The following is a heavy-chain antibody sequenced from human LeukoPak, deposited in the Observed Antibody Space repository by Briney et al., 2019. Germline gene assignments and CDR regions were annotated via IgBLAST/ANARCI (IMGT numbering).Heavy chain of an antibody. CDR1: GFTFSNYA. Sequence: GGSLRLSCAASGFTFSNYAMSWVRQAPGKGLEWVSAISGSGGSTYYADSVKGRFTISRDNSKNTLYLQMNSLRAEDTAVYYCAKDAYYGDYLNWFDPWGQGTLVTVSS. J-gene: IGHJ5*02. D-gene: IGHD4-17*01. CDR2: ISGSGGST. CDR3: AKDAYYGDYLNWFDP. V-gene: IGHV3-23*01.